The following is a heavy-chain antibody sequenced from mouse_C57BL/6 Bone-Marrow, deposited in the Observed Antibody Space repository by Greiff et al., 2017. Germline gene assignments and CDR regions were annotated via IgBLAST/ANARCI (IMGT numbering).Heavy chain of an antibody. J-gene: IGHJ2*01. CDR2: YPGSGNTY. V-gene: IGHV1-83*01. Sequence: VQLQQSGPELVKPGASVKMSCKASGYTFTDYYMHWVKQKPGKGLEWIGEIYPGSGNTYYNEKFKGKATLTADTSSSTAYMQLSSLTSEDSAVYFCASPLRSTPFDYWGQGTTLTVSS. D-gene: IGHD1-1*01. CDR3: SPLRSTPFDY. CDR1: YTFTDYYM.